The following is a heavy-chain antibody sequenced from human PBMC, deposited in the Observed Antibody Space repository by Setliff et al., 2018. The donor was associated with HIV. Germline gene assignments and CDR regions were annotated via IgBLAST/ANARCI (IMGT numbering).Heavy chain of an antibody. CDR3: ARQNSGWGVGLYYFDY. V-gene: IGHV4-39*01. CDR2: VHNSGST. J-gene: IGHJ4*02. Sequence: SETLSLTCTVSGGSISGGSSGSSNYYWGWIRQPPGKGLEWIASVHNSGSTYYNSSLKSRITISLDTPSNQFSLKLSSVTAADTALYYCARQNSGWGVGLYYFDYWGQGTLVTVSS. D-gene: IGHD6-19*01. CDR1: GGSSGSSNYY.